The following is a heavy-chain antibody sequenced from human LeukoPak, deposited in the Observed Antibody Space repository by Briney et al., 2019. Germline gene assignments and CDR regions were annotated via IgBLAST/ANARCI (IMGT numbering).Heavy chain of an antibody. Sequence: AAVKVSCKSSGYTFTTYGISWMRQAPGQSLEWMGWISPYNSNTKYAQKLQGRVTMTTDTSTNTAYMEVRSLRSDDTAVYYCAREAPVAAGSDAFDIWGQGTMVTVSS. CDR3: AREAPVAAGSDAFDI. J-gene: IGHJ3*02. D-gene: IGHD6-19*01. CDR1: GYTFTTYG. CDR2: ISPYNSNT. V-gene: IGHV1-18*01.